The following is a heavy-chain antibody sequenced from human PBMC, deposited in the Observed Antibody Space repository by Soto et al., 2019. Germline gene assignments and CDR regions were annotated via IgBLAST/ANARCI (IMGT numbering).Heavy chain of an antibody. CDR3: ALSLDYGDYYYYYMDV. D-gene: IGHD4-17*01. J-gene: IGHJ6*03. V-gene: IGHV6-1*01. Sequence: SQTLSRTCAISGDSVSSNSAAWNWIRQCPSRGLEWLGRTYYRSKWYNDYAVSVKSRITINPDTSKNQFSLQLNSVTPEDTAVYYCALSLDYGDYYYYYMDVWGKGTTVTVSS. CDR1: GDSVSSNSAA. CDR2: TYYRSKWYN.